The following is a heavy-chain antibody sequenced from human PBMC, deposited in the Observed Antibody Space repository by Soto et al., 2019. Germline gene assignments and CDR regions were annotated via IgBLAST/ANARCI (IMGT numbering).Heavy chain of an antibody. Sequence: PGGSLRLSCAASGFTFSSYAMSWVRQAPGKGLEWVSAISGSGGSTYYADSVKGRFTISRDNAKNSLYLQMNSLRAEDTAVYYCARGRVPGVRITIFGVVSSGMDVWGQGTTVTVSS. CDR2: ISGSGGST. CDR3: ARGRVPGVRITIFGVVSSGMDV. V-gene: IGHV3-23*01. D-gene: IGHD3-3*01. J-gene: IGHJ6*02. CDR1: GFTFSSYA.